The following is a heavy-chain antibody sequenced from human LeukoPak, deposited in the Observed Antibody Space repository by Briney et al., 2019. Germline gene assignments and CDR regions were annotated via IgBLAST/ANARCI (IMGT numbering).Heavy chain of an antibody. CDR3: ARPDYGGNSDPFDY. V-gene: IGHV3-23*01. J-gene: IGHJ4*02. CDR2: ISGSGGST. Sequence: GGSLRLSCAASGFTFSSYAMSWVRQAPGEGLEWVSAISGSGGSTYYADSVKGRFTISGDNSKNTLYLQMNSLRAEDTAVYYCARPDYGGNSDPFDYWRQGTLVTVSS. D-gene: IGHD4-23*01. CDR1: GFTFSSYA.